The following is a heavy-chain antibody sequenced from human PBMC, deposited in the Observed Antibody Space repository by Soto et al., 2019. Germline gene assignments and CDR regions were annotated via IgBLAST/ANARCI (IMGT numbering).Heavy chain of an antibody. V-gene: IGHV4-4*02. D-gene: IGHD3-22*01. Sequence: QVQLQESGPGLVKPSGTLSLTCAVSGGSISSSNWWSWVRQPPGKGLEWIGEIYHSGSTNYNPSLKSRVTISVDKSKNQFSLKLSSVTAADTAVYYCARDRDDSSGYYYRGWFDPWGQGSLVTVSS. CDR2: IYHSGST. CDR3: ARDRDDSSGYYYRGWFDP. CDR1: GGSISSSNW. J-gene: IGHJ5*02.